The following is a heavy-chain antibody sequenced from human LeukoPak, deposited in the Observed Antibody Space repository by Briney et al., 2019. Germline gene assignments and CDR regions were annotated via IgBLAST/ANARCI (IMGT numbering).Heavy chain of an antibody. D-gene: IGHD6-19*01. CDR1: GFTFSSAW. CDR2: IKSETDGGTT. CDR3: AKSMTLQWRGFFDL. J-gene: IGHJ2*01. Sequence: GGSLRLSCAASGFTFSSAWMNWVRQAPGKGLEWVGRIKSETDGGTTDYAAPVKGTFTISRDDSENTLYLQKNSLRADDTAIYYCAKSMTLQWRGFFDLWGRGTHVTVSS. V-gene: IGHV3-15*07.